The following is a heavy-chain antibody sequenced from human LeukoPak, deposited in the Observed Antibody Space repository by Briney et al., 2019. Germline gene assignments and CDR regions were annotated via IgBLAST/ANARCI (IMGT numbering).Heavy chain of an antibody. CDR3: ATAAGAVAGFYYFDY. CDR1: GYTLTELS. D-gene: IGHD6-19*01. V-gene: IGHV1-24*01. CDR2: FDPEDGET. J-gene: IGHJ4*02. Sequence: GASVKVSCKVSGYTLTELSMHWVRQAPGKGLEWMGGFDPEDGETIYAQKFQGRVTMTEDTSTDTAYMELSSLRSEDTAVYYWATAAGAVAGFYYFDYWGQGTLVTVSS.